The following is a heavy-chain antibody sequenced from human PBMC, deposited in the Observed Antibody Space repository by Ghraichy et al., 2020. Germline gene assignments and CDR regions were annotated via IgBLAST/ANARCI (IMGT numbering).Heavy chain of an antibody. CDR2: IYYSGST. J-gene: IGHJ1*01. V-gene: IGHV4-39*01. CDR1: GGSISSSTYY. D-gene: IGHD6-19*01. CDR3: ARLAGSTGWYRAEYFQH. Sequence: SETLSLTCNVSGGSISSSTYYWGWIRQPPGKGLEWLGSIYYSGSTYDNPSLKSRVTISVDTSKNQFSLKLRSVTAADTAVYYCARLAGSTGWYRAEYFQHWGRGTLVTVSS.